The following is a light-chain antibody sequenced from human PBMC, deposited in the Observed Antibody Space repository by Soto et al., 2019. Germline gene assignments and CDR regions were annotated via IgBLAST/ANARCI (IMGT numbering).Light chain of an antibody. V-gene: IGKV1-39*01. J-gene: IGKJ1*01. CDR2: ASS. CDR3: QQSYITPWT. CDR1: QSSSSS. Sequence: DIQITQSQSSMSASIGDRVNIACRASQSSSSSLNWYQKRPGKAPKLLIYASSNLQNGVPSRFSGSRSGTDCRHAISSLQSDDFVTDHGQQSYITPWTFGHGTRVYIK.